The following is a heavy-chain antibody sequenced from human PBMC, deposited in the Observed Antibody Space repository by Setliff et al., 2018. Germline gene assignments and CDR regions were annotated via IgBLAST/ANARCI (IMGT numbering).Heavy chain of an antibody. D-gene: IGHD3-3*01. CDR1: GFTFSSLW. CDR3: ARDVFDFRTGQAGP. J-gene: IGHJ5*02. V-gene: IGHV3-7*01. Sequence: GGSLRLSCSASGFTFSSLWMAWVRQAPGKGLEWVANINQGGSDQLYVESVKGRFTISRDNAKNSLYLQMNSLRVEDTAVYYCARDVFDFRTGQAGPWGQGTLVTVSS. CDR2: INQGGSDQ.